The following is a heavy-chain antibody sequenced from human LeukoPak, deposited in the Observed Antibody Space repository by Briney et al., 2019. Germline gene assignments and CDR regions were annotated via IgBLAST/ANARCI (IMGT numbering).Heavy chain of an antibody. V-gene: IGHV4-4*09. CDR1: GGSISSYY. J-gene: IGHJ6*03. CDR3: ARQSDGYYYYMDV. Sequence: PSETLSLTCTVSGGSISSYYWSWTRQPPGKGLEWIGYIYTSGSTNYNPSLKSRVTISVDTSKNQFSLKLSPVTAADTAVYYCARQSDGYYYYMDVWGKGTTVTVSS. CDR2: IYTSGST.